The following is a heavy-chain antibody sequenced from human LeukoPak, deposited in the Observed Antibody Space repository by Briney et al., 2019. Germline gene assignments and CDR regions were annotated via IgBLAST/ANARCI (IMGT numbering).Heavy chain of an antibody. CDR2: ISSSSSYI. CDR1: GFTFDGYA. D-gene: IGHD5/OR15-5a*01. J-gene: IGHJ4*02. CDR3: ARDSTMGGFDY. Sequence: GRSLRLSCVGSGFTFDGYAMHWVRQAPGKGLEWVSSISSSSSYIYYADSVKGRFTISRDNAKNSLYLQMNSLRAEDTAVYYCARDSTMGGFDYWGQGTLVTVSS. V-gene: IGHV3-21*01.